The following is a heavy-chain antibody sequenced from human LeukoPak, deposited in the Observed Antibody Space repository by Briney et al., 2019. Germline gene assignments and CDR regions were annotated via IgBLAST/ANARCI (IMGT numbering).Heavy chain of an antibody. J-gene: IGHJ4*02. CDR1: GFTFDDYA. Sequence: GGSLRLSCAASGFTFDDYAMHWVRQAPGKGLEWVSGISWNSGSIGYADSVKGRFTISRDNAKSSLYPQMNSLRAEDTALYYCAKGGGSSPYYFDYWGQGTLVTVSS. D-gene: IGHD6-6*01. V-gene: IGHV3-9*01. CDR2: ISWNSGSI. CDR3: AKGGGSSPYYFDY.